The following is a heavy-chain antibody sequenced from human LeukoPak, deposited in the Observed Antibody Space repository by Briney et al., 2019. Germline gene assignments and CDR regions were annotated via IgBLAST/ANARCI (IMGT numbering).Heavy chain of an antibody. D-gene: IGHD6-19*01. Sequence: PPETLSLTCTVSGGSVSPYHWGWIRQPPGKGLEWTGYIYYSGSTNYNPSLNSRVTISVDTSKNQFSLRLSSVTAADTAIYYCARAVSGRFDYWGQGTLVTVSS. CDR2: IYYSGST. CDR1: GGSVSPYH. CDR3: ARAVSGRFDY. J-gene: IGHJ4*02. V-gene: IGHV4-59*08.